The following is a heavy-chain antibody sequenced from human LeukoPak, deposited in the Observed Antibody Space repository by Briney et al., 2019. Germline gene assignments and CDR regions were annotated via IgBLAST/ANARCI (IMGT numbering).Heavy chain of an antibody. CDR3: AKDIGFLEWLFDY. D-gene: IGHD3-3*01. CDR2: ISGSGGST. J-gene: IGHJ4*02. V-gene: IGHV3-23*01. Sequence: SGGSLRLSCAASGFTFSSYAMSWVRQAPGKGLEWVSAISGSGGSTYYADSVKGRFTISRDNSKNTLYLQMNSLRAEDTAVYYCAKDIGFLEWLFDYWGQGTLVTVSS. CDR1: GFTFSSYA.